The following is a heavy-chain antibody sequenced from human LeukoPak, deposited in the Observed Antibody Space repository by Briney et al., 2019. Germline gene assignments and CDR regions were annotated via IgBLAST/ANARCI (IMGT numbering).Heavy chain of an antibody. D-gene: IGHD3-22*01. CDR2: ISSSGITI. J-gene: IGHJ4*02. CDR3: ARGTTSGYFF. CDR1: GFTFSSYE. V-gene: IGHV3-48*03. Sequence: GGSLRLSCAASGFTFSSYEMNWVRQAPGKGLEWVSFISSSGITISYADSVKGRFTISRDNAKNSLYLQMNSLRAEDTAVYYCARGTTSGYFFWGQGTLVTVSS.